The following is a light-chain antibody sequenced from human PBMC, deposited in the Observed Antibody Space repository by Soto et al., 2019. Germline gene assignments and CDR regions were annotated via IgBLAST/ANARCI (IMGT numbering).Light chain of an antibody. CDR2: AAS. V-gene: IGKV1-27*01. Sequence: DIQMTQSPSSLSASVGDRVTISCRASQDINNYLAWYQQKPGKAPKLLIYAASTLQSGVPSRFSGSGSGTAFTLTISSLQPEDVATYYCKRHNSAPPVTFGPGTKVD. CDR3: KRHNSAPPVT. CDR1: QDINNY. J-gene: IGKJ3*01.